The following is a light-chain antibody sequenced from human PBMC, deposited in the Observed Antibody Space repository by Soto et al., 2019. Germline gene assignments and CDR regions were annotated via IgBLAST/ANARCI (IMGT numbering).Light chain of an antibody. J-gene: IGLJ1*01. V-gene: IGLV1-44*01. CDR2: SKN. CDR3: AAWDDSLNVYV. Sequence: QSVLTQPPSASGTPGQRVTISCSGSYSNIGSRPVNWYQQFPGTAPKLLIYSKNQRPSGVPDRFSGSKSGTSASLAISGLQSEDEADYYCAAWDDSLNVYVFGTGTKLTVL. CDR1: YSNIGSRP.